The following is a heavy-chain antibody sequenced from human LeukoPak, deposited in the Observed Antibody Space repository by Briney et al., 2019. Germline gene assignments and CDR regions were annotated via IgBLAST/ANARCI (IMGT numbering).Heavy chain of an antibody. CDR1: GFTFSSYA. CDR2: ISGSGGST. V-gene: IGHV3-23*01. CDR3: ASQGGLVVPAAMGYYYFDY. J-gene: IGHJ4*02. Sequence: PGGSLRLSCAASGFTFSSYAMSWVRQAPGKGPEWVSAISGSGGSTYYADSVKGRFTISRDNSKNTLYLQMNSLRAEDTAVYYCASQGGLVVPAAMGYYYFDYWGQGTLVTVSS. D-gene: IGHD2-2*01.